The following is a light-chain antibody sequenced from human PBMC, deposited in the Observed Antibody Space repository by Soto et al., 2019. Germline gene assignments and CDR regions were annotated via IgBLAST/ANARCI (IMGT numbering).Light chain of an antibody. J-gene: IGKJ1*01. V-gene: IGKV1-5*03. Sequence: DIQMTQSPSTLSASVGDRVTITCRASQSISTWLAWYQQKPGKAPKLLIHKASNLQSGVPSRFSGSGSGTEFTLTISSLQPDVFAIYYCQQYNSYWTFGQGTKVDIK. CDR1: QSISTW. CDR2: KAS. CDR3: QQYNSYWT.